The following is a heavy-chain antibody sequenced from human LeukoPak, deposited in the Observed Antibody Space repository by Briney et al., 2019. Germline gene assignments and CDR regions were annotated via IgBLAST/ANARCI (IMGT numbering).Heavy chain of an antibody. J-gene: IGHJ4*02. CDR1: GFTFSDYY. CDR2: ISSSSYI. CDR3: ARGGYSSGWYSGDY. D-gene: IGHD6-19*01. Sequence: GGSLRLSCAASGFTFSDYYMSWIRQAPGKGLEWVSSISSSSYIYYADSVKGRFTISRDNAKNSLYLQMNSLRAEDTAVYYCARGGYSSGWYSGDYWGQGTLVTVSS. V-gene: IGHV3-69-1*01.